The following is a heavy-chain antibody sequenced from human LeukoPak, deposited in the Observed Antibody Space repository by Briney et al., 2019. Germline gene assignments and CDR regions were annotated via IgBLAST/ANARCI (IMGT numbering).Heavy chain of an antibody. V-gene: IGHV3-30-3*01. D-gene: IGHD2-2*01. CDR3: ARELVGFYYYYGMDV. CDR2: ISYDGSNK. J-gene: IGHJ6*02. Sequence: PGRSLRLSCAASGFTFSSYAMHWARQAPGKGLEWVAVISYDGSNKYYADSVKGRFTISRDNSKNTLYLQMNSLRAEDTAVYYCARELVGFYYYYGMDVWGQGTTVTVSS. CDR1: GFTFSSYA.